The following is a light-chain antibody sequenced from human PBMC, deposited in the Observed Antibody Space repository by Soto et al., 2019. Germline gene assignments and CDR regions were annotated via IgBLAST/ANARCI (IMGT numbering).Light chain of an antibody. CDR3: QHLNSFPLT. CDR1: QGISSY. CDR2: AAS. V-gene: IGKV1-9*01. J-gene: IGKJ4*01. Sequence: DIQLTQSPSFLSASVGDRVTITCRASQGISSYLAWYQQKPGKAPKLLIYAASTLQSGVPSRFSGSGSGTEFTLTIHCLQPEYFAPYYCQHLNSFPLTFGGGTKVEIK.